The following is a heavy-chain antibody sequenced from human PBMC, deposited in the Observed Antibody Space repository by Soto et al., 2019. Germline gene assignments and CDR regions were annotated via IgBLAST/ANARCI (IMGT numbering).Heavy chain of an antibody. V-gene: IGHV3-30*04. CDR1: GFTFSSHA. D-gene: IGHD2-15*01. CDR2: ISYDGSSQ. Sequence: QVQLVESGGGVVQPGRSLRLSCAASGFTFSSHAMHWVRQAPGKGLEWVAIISYDGSSQYYADSVKGRFTISRDNSKNTLXLQMNNLRAEDTALYYCARDRGRYCSGSTCYLFDYWGQGTLVTVSS. J-gene: IGHJ4*02. CDR3: ARDRGRYCSGSTCYLFDY.